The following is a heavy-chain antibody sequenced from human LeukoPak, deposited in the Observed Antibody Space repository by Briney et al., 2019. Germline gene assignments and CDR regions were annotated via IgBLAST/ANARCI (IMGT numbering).Heavy chain of an antibody. V-gene: IGHV1-69*05. CDR2: IIPIFGTA. Sequence: SVKVSCKASGGTFSSYAISWVRQAPGQGLEWMGGIIPIFGTANYAQKFQGRVTITTDESTSTAYMELSSLRSEDTAVYYCARDIAPIYDSSGYYYGLGDYWGQGTLVTVSS. CDR3: ARDIAPIYDSSGYYYGLGDY. J-gene: IGHJ4*02. D-gene: IGHD3-22*01. CDR1: GGTFSSYA.